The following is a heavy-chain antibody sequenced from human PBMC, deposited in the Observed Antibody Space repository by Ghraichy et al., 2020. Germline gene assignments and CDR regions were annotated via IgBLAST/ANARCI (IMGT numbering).Heavy chain of an antibody. V-gene: IGHV4-34*01. D-gene: IGHD5-24*01. CDR2: INHSGST. CDR3: ARGLKWLQLCYRANCAEYFQH. J-gene: IGHJ1*01. Sequence: SQTLSLTCAVYGGSFSGYYWSWIRQPPGKGLEWIGEINHSGSTNYHPSLKSRVTISVDTSKNQFALKLSSVTAADTAVYYCARGLKWLQLCYRANCAEYFQHWGQGTLVTVSS. CDR1: GGSFSGYY.